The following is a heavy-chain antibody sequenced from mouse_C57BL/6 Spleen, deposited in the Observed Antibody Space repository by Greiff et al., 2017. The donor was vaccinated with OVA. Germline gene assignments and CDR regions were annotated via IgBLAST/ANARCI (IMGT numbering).Heavy chain of an antibody. D-gene: IGHD1-1*01. V-gene: IGHV1-18*01. Sequence: EVMLVESGPELVKPGASVKIPCKASGYTFTDYNMDWVKQSHGKSLEWIGDINPNNGGTIYNQNFKGKATLTVDKSSSTAYMELRSLTSEDTAVYYCARWDYGSSEAMDYWGQGTSVTVSS. CDR3: ARWDYGSSEAMDY. CDR2: INPNNGGT. CDR1: GYTFTDYN. J-gene: IGHJ4*01.